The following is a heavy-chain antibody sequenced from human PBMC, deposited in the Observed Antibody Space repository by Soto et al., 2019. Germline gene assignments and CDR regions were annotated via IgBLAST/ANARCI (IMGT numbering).Heavy chain of an antibody. J-gene: IGHJ5*02. CDR3: ARGIAAAGNSYWFDP. D-gene: IGHD6-13*01. V-gene: IGHV1-2*04. Sequence: ASVKVSCKASGYTFTGYYMHWVRQAPGQGLEWMGWINPNSGGTNYAQKFQDWVTMTRDTSISTAYMELSRLRSDDTAVYYCARGIAAAGNSYWFDPWGQGTLVTVSS. CDR1: GYTFTGYY. CDR2: INPNSGGT.